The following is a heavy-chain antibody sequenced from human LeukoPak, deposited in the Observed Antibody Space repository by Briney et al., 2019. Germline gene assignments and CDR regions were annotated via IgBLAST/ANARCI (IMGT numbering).Heavy chain of an antibody. V-gene: IGHV4-39*07. D-gene: IGHD2-2*01. Sequence: SETLSLTCTVSGGSISSSSYYWGWIRQPPGKGLEWIGSIYYSGSTYYNPSLKSRVTISVDTSKNQFSLKLSSVTAADTAVYYCARGRTSCYAPWGQGTLVTVSS. CDR2: IYYSGST. CDR3: ARGRTSCYAP. CDR1: GGSISSSSYY. J-gene: IGHJ5*02.